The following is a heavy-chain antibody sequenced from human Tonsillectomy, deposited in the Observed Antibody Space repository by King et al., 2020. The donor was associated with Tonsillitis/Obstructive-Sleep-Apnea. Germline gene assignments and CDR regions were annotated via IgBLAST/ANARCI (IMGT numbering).Heavy chain of an antibody. J-gene: IGHJ6*02. V-gene: IGHV3-30*18. CDR3: AKDVGYCGSTRCYYYYYGMDV. CDR2: ISYDGSNK. Sequence: VQLVESGGGVVQPGRSLRLSCAASGFTFSSYGMHWVRQAPGKGLEWVAVISYDGSNKYYADSVKGRFTISRDNSKNTLYLQMNSLRAEDTAVYYCAKDVGYCGSTRCYYYYYGMDVWGQGTTVTVSS. CDR1: GFTFSSYG. D-gene: IGHD2-2*01.